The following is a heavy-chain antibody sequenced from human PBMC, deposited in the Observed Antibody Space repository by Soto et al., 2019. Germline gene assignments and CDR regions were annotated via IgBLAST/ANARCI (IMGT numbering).Heavy chain of an antibody. D-gene: IGHD6-19*01. CDR1: RFTLSNCG. Sequence: QVQLVESGGGVVQPGGSLILSCAASRFTLSNCGMHWVRQAPGRGLEWVAMISYDGNEKHYIDSAKGRFTISRDDSKNTLYLQMNSLRPEDTAVYYCAKDLYTSGWYNYFDPWGQGTLVTVSS. V-gene: IGHV3-30*18. CDR3: AKDLYTSGWYNYFDP. J-gene: IGHJ5*02. CDR2: ISYDGNEK.